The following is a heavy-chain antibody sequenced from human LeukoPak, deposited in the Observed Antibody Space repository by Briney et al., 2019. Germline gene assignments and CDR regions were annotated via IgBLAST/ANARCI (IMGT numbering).Heavy chain of an antibody. V-gene: IGHV5-51*01. J-gene: IGHJ2*01. CDR3: ARHGGPNYGNWYFDL. CDR1: GYSFTSYW. D-gene: IGHD4-17*01. Sequence: GESLQISCKGSGYSFTSYWIGWVRQMPGKGLEWMGIIYPGDSDTRYSPSFQGQVTISADKSISTAYLQWSSLKASDAAMYYCARHGGPNYGNWYFDLWGRGTLVTVSS. CDR2: IYPGDSDT.